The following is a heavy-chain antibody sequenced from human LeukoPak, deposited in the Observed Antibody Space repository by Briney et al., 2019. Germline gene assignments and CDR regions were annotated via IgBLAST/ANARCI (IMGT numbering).Heavy chain of an antibody. Sequence: GGSLRLSCAASGFTFSDYYITWIRQAPGKGREWVSYISTGNIIYYADSVKGRFTISRDNAKNSLYLQMSSLRAEDTAVYYCARDRTTYSSSSFDYWGQGTLVTVSS. V-gene: IGHV3-11*01. CDR2: ISTGNII. J-gene: IGHJ4*02. CDR3: ARDRTTYSSSSFDY. CDR1: GFTFSDYY. D-gene: IGHD6-6*01.